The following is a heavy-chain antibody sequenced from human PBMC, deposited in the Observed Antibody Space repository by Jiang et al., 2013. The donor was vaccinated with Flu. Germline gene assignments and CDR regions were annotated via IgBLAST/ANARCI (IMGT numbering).Heavy chain of an antibody. CDR1: GGTSTVIL. J-gene: IGHJ4*02. Sequence: KPGSSVKVSCKASGGTSTVILSTGCDRPLGQGPEWVGRIIPVIGVTSYAQEFQGRVTITADKSTSTVYMEMSSLRSDDTAVYFCARATCGGDCYSGGLAYFYFDYWGPGTLVTVSS. CDR2: IIPVIGVT. CDR3: ARATCGGDCYSGGLAYFYFDY. D-gene: IGHD2-21*02. V-gene: IGHV1-69*02.